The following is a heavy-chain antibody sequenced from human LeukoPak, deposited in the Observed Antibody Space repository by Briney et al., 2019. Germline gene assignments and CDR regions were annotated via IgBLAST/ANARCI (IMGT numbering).Heavy chain of an antibody. CDR2: MNPNSGNT. CDR3: ARGPGPDSSTSCYGCYYYYYMDV. Sequence: GASVKVSCKASGYTFTSYDINWVRQATGQGLECMGWMNPNSGNTGYAQKFQGRVTMTRNTSINTAYMELSSLRSEDTAVYYCARGPGPDSSTSCYGCYYYYYMDVWGKGTTVTISS. J-gene: IGHJ6*03. CDR1: GYTFTSYD. V-gene: IGHV1-8*01. D-gene: IGHD2-2*01.